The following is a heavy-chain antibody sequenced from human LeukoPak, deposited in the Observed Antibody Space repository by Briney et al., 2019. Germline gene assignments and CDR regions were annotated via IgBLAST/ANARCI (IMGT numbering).Heavy chain of an antibody. V-gene: IGHV3-15*01. Sequence: PGGSLRLSCAASGFTFSSYAMSWVRQAPGKGLEWVGRIKSKTDGGTTDYAAPVKGRFTISRDDSKNTLYLQMNGLKTEDTAVYYCTTDGVVLPNYWGQGTLVTVSS. CDR3: TTDGVVLPNY. CDR1: GFTFSSYA. D-gene: IGHD2-15*01. J-gene: IGHJ4*02. CDR2: IKSKTDGGTT.